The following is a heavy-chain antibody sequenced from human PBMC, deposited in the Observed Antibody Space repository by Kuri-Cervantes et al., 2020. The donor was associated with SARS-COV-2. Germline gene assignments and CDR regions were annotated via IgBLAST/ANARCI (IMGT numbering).Heavy chain of an antibody. Sequence: GGSLRLSCAASGFTFSSYSMNWVRQASGKGLEWVGRIRSKANSYATAYAASVKGRFTISRDDSKNTAYLQMNSLKTEDTAVYYCTRKGDYWGQGTLVTVSS. J-gene: IGHJ4*02. CDR3: TRKGDY. CDR2: IRSKANSYAT. CDR1: GFTFSSYS. V-gene: IGHV3-73*01.